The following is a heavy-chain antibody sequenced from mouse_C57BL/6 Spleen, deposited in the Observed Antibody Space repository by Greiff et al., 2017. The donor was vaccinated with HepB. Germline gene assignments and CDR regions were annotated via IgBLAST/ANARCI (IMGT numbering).Heavy chain of an antibody. Sequence: VQLQQSGPELVKPGASVKISCKASGYAFSSSWMNWVKQRPGKGLEWIGRIYPGDGDTKYNGKFKGKATLTADKSSSTAYMQLSSLTSEDSAVYFCARDISLYAMDYWGQGTSVTVSS. CDR2: IYPGDGDT. V-gene: IGHV1-82*01. D-gene: IGHD6-2*01. J-gene: IGHJ4*01. CDR1: GYAFSSSW. CDR3: ARDISLYAMDY.